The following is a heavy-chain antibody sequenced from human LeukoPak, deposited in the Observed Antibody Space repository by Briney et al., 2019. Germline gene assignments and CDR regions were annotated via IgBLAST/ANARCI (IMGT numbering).Heavy chain of an antibody. CDR1: GGTFSSYA. CDR2: ISAYNGNT. D-gene: IGHD3-16*01. Sequence: ASVKVSCKASGGTFSSYAISWVRQAPGQGLEWMGWISAYNGNTNYAQKLQGRVTMTTDTSTSTAYVELRSLRSDDTAVYYCARDLGGYWGQGTLVTVSS. CDR3: ARDLGGY. J-gene: IGHJ4*02. V-gene: IGHV1-18*01.